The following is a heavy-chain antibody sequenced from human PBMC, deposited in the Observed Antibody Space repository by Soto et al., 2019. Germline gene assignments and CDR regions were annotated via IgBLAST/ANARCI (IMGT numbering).Heavy chain of an antibody. J-gene: IGHJ4*02. Sequence: GGSLRLSCAASGFTVSSNYMSWVRQAPRKGLEWVSVIYSGGSGTTYYADSVKGRFTISRDISKNTVYLQMNSLRPEDTAVYYCARDGSSRPTEYWGQGT. D-gene: IGHD3-10*01. V-gene: IGHV3-66*01. CDR2: IYSGGSGTT. CDR1: GFTVSSNY. CDR3: ARDGSSRPTEY.